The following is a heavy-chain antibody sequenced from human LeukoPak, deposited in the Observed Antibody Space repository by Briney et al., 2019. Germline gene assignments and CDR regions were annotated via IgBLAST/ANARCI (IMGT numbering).Heavy chain of an antibody. CDR3: VRERGVLGLD. CDR1: GFTFSSYG. CDR2: ISSSSKTI. J-gene: IGHJ4*02. V-gene: IGHV3-48*02. Sequence: GGSLRLSCAASGFTFSSYGMIWVRQAPGKGLEWVSYISSSSKTIYYADSVKGRFTITRDNAANSLYLQMNSLRDEDTAVYYCVRERGVLGLDWGQGTLVTVSS. D-gene: IGHD3-10*01.